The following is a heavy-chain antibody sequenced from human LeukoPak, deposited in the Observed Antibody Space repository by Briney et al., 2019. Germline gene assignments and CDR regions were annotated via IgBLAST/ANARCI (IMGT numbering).Heavy chain of an antibody. CDR2: ISGSGGST. J-gene: IGHJ4*02. V-gene: IGHV3-23*01. D-gene: IGHD3-22*01. CDR1: GFTFSSYA. CDR3: SSLYYYDSSGYTIFDY. Sequence: PGGSLRLSCAASGFTFSSYAMSWVRQAPGKGLEWVSAISGSGGSTYYADSVKGRFTISRGNSKNTLYLQMNSLRAEDTAVYYCSSLYYYDSSGYTIFDYWGQGTLVTVSS.